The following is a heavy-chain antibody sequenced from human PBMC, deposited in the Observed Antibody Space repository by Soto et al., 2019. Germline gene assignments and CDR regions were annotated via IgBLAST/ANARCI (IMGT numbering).Heavy chain of an antibody. CDR3: AKDTGGSPYYGMDV. J-gene: IGHJ6*02. CDR1: GFTFRSYA. Sequence: EVQLLESGGGLVQPGGSLRLSCAVSGFTFRSYAMSWVRQAPGKGLEWVSAISGSGGSTYYADSVKGRFTISRDNSKNTLYLQMNSLRAEDTAVYYCAKDTGGSPYYGMDVWGQGTTVTVSS. D-gene: IGHD1-26*01. CDR2: ISGSGGST. V-gene: IGHV3-23*01.